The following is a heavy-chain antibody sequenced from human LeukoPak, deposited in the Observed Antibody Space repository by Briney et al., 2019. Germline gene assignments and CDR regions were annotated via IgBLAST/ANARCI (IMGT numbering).Heavy chain of an antibody. CDR2: IYYSGTT. CDR3: ARAVGGGPFDP. Sequence: SQTLSLTCTVSGGFIRSQDYYWSWIRQPPGKGLEWIAYIYYSGTTYYNPSLKSRVTLSVDMSKNAFSLKLNSVTAADTAVYYCARAVGGGPFDPWGRGNLVTVSS. V-gene: IGHV4-30-4*01. J-gene: IGHJ5*02. D-gene: IGHD1-26*01. CDR1: GGFIRSQDYY.